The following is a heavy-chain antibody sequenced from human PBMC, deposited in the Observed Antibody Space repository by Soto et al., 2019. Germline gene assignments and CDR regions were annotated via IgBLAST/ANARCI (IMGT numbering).Heavy chain of an antibody. CDR1: GYTFTSYA. J-gene: IGHJ4*02. Sequence: QVQLVQSGAEEKKPGASVKVSCKASGYTFTSYAMHWVRQAPGQRLEWMGWINAGNGNTKYSQKFQSRVTITRDTSARKAYMELSSLRSEDTAVYYCARSIVVVTALDYWGQGTLVTVSS. CDR3: ARSIVVVTALDY. D-gene: IGHD2-21*02. V-gene: IGHV1-3*05. CDR2: INAGNGNT.